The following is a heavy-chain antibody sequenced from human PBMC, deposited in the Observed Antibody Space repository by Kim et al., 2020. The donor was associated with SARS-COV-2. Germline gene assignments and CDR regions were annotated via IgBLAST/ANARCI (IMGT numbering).Heavy chain of an antibody. D-gene: IGHD6-13*01. J-gene: IGHJ4*02. CDR1: GYSFTTYW. V-gene: IGHV5-51*01. CDR3: SRHVLVAGGKGPNYLDY. Sequence: GESLKISCKGSGYSFTTYWIGWVRQMPGKGLEWMGIINPTDSDTTYSPSFQGQVTISVDKSISTTYLEWTSLKASDTAMYYCSRHVLVAGGKGPNYLDYWGQGTLVTVSS. CDR2: INPTDSDT.